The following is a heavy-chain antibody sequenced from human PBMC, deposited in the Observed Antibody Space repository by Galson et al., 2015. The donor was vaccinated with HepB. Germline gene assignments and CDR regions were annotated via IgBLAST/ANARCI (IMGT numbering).Heavy chain of an antibody. D-gene: IGHD2-15*01. CDR2: ISSSSSYI. J-gene: IGHJ6*02. Sequence: SLRLSCAASGFTFSSYSMNWVRQAPGKGLEWVSSISSSSSYIYYADSVKGRFTISRDNAKNSLYLQMNSLRAEDTAVYYCARDANLLEHYYYGMDVWGQGTTVTVSS. V-gene: IGHV3-21*01. CDR1: GFTFSSYS. CDR3: ARDANLLEHYYYGMDV.